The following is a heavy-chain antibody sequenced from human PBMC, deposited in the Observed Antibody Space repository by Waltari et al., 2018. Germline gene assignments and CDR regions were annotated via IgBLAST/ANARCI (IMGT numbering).Heavy chain of an antibody. CDR1: GFTFSSYA. V-gene: IGHV3-30-3*01. CDR2: ISYDGSNK. CDR3: ARDLLVLRVGSYFDY. J-gene: IGHJ4*02. D-gene: IGHD3-3*01. Sequence: QVQLVESGGGVVQPGRSLRLSCAASGFTFSSYAMHWVRQAPGKGLEWVAVISYDGSNKYYADSVKVRFTISRDNSKNTLYLQMNSLRAEDTAVYYCARDLLVLRVGSYFDYWGQGTLVTVSS.